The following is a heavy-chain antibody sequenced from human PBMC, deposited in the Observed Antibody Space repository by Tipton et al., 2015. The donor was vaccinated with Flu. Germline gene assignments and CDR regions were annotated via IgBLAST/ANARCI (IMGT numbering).Heavy chain of an antibody. CDR2: ISWNSGSI. CDR3: TRDRSGSYYATDTFDF. CDR1: GFTFDDYA. V-gene: IGHV3-9*01. Sequence: SGFTFDDYAMHWVRQAPGKGLEWVSGISWNSGSIGYADSVKGRFTISRDNAKNMVYLQMNSLTDEDTAVYYCTRDRSGSYYATDTFDFWGQGALVTVSS. D-gene: IGHD3-10*01. J-gene: IGHJ3*01.